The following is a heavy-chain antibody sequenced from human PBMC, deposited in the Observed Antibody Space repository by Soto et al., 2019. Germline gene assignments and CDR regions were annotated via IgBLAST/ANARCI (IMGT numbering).Heavy chain of an antibody. CDR1: GYTFTSYD. D-gene: IGHD6-13*01. CDR3: ASWIAAAGTGYYYYYGMDV. Sequence: ASVKVSCKASGYTFTSYDINWVRQATGQGLEWMGWMNPNSGNTGYAQKFQGRVTMTRNTSISTAYMELSSLRSEDTAVYYCASWIAAAGTGYYYYYGMDVWGHGTTVTVSS. J-gene: IGHJ6*02. CDR2: MNPNSGNT. V-gene: IGHV1-8*01.